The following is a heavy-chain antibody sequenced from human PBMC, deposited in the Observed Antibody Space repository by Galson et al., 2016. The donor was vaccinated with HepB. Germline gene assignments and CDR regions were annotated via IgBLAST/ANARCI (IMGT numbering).Heavy chain of an antibody. CDR3: ANSYSGGDTFVDV. CDR1: GFTFSSYG. Sequence: SLRLSCAASGFTFSSYGMNWIRQAPGKGLEWVSYISRGSGTIYYADSVKGRFTVSRDNARNSLYLQMNSLRAEDTAVYYCANSYSGGDTFVDVWGQGTTVIVTS. V-gene: IGHV3-48*01. J-gene: IGHJ6*02. CDR2: ISRGSGTI. D-gene: IGHD4-23*01.